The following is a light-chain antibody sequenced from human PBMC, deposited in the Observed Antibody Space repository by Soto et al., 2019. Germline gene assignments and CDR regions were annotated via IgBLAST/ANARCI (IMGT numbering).Light chain of an antibody. CDR2: DAA. CDR1: QDISNF. Sequence: DIQMTQSPSSLSASVGGRVTITCQASQDISNFLNWYQHKPGKAPKLLIYDAANLKTGVPSRFSGSGSGTEFTVTISSLQPEDIATYYCQQYNNFPVLGPGTKVEIK. V-gene: IGKV1-33*01. CDR3: QQYNNFPV. J-gene: IGKJ1*01.